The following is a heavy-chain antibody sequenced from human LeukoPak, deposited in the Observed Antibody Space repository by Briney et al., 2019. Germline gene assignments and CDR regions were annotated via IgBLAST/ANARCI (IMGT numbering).Heavy chain of an antibody. D-gene: IGHD6-13*01. CDR1: GFPFSINS. V-gene: IGHV3-53*05. Sequence: GGSLRLSCTVSGFPFSINSMSWVRQAPGKGLEWVSFIYSGGNTHYSDSVKGRFTISRDNSKNTLYLQMNSLRAEDTAVYYCAREAAYYYYCYMDVWGKGTTVTVSS. CDR2: IYSGGNT. CDR3: AREAAYYYYCYMDV. J-gene: IGHJ6*03.